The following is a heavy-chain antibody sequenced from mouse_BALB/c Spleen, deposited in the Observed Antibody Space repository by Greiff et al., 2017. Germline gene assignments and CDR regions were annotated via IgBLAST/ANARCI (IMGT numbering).Heavy chain of an antibody. J-gene: IGHJ4*01. CDR3: ARFITTPYYYAMDY. V-gene: IGHV3-8*02. Sequence: VQLKESGPSLVKPSQTLSLTCSVTGDSITSGYWNWIRKFPGNKLEYMGYISYSGSTYYNPSLKSRIAITRDTSKNQYYLQLNSVTTEDTATYYCARFITTPYYYAMDYWGQGTSVTVSS. D-gene: IGHD1-1*01. CDR2: ISYSGST. CDR1: GDSITSGY.